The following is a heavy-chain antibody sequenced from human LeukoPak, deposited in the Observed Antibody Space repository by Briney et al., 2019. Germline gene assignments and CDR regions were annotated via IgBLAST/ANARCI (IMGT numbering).Heavy chain of an antibody. CDR3: ARDGRNWAFDY. V-gene: IGHV4-59*01. J-gene: IGHJ4*02. CDR1: GGSISSYY. CDR2: IYYSGST. Sequence: SETLSLTCTVSGGSISSYYWSWIRQPPGKGLEWIGYIYYSGSTNYNPSLKSRVTISVDTSKNQFSLKLSSVTAADTAVYYCARDGRNWAFDYWGQGTLVTVSS. D-gene: IGHD7-27*01.